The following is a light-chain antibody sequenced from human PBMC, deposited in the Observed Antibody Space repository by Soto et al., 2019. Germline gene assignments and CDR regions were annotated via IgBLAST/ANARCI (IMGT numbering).Light chain of an antibody. Sequence: QSVLTQPPSVSGAPRQRVAISCTESGSNIGAGYDVQWYQQLPGTAPKLLIYGNINRPSGVPDRFSGSKSGTSASLAITGLQAEDEADYYCQSYDSSLSGSWVFGGGTKLTVL. V-gene: IGLV1-40*01. J-gene: IGLJ3*02. CDR2: GNI. CDR1: GSNIGAGYD. CDR3: QSYDSSLSGSWV.